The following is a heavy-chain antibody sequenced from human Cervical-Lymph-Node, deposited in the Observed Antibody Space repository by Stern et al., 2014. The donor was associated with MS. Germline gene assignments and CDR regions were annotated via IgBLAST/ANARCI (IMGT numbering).Heavy chain of an antibody. Sequence: VQLVQSGAEVKKPGESLKISCKLSGYSFTIYYIAWVRQMPGQGLEWMGVIYPDGSDTTYSPSFQGQVTISADKSITTAYLQWSSLRASDTAMYYCARHVQGFDYWGQGTLVTVSS. J-gene: IGHJ4*02. CDR2: IYPDGSDT. CDR3: ARHVQGFDY. CDR1: GYSFTIYY. V-gene: IGHV5-51*01.